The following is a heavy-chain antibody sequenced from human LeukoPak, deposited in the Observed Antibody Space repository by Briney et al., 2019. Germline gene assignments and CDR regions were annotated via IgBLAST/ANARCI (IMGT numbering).Heavy chain of an antibody. D-gene: IGHD3-22*01. CDR3: ARLGSSGYPPRYFDY. CDR1: GYSFTSYW. V-gene: IGHV5-10-1*01. J-gene: IGHJ4*02. CDR2: IDPGDSYT. Sequence: GESLKISCKGSGYSFTSYWISWVRQMPGKGLEWMGRIDPGDSYTNYSPSFQGHVTISADKSISTAYLQWSSLKASDTAMYYCARLGSSGYPPRYFDYWGQGTLVTVSS.